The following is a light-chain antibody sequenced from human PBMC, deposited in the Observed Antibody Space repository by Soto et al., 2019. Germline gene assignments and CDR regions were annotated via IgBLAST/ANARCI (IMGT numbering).Light chain of an antibody. CDR3: QQYYRWPQT. CDR1: QSLSFN. V-gene: IGKV3-15*01. CDR2: AAS. J-gene: IGKJ1*01. Sequence: EIVMTQSPATLSVSPGERATLSCRASQSLSFNLAWYQQKPGQAPRLLIYAASTRATGIPARFSGSGSGTEVTLTISSLQSEDFAVYYCQQYYRWPQTFGQGTKVEIK.